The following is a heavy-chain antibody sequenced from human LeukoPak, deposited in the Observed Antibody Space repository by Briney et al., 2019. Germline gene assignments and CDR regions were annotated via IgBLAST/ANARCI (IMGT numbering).Heavy chain of an antibody. Sequence: GGSLRPSCAASGFPVSSNYMTWVRQAPGKGLEWGSVINNGGTTYYADSVKGRFTISRDNSKNTLNLQMNSLRAEDTAVYYCARAPYSTTWFFDYWGQGTLVTVSS. CDR2: INNGGTT. J-gene: IGHJ4*02. V-gene: IGHV3-66*01. D-gene: IGHD6-13*01. CDR1: GFPVSSNY. CDR3: ARAPYSTTWFFDY.